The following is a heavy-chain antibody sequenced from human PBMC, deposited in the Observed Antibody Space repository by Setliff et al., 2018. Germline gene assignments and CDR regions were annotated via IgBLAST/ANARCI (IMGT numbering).Heavy chain of an antibody. CDR2: IYYSGST. CDR3: AREVGTSTSSDAFDV. V-gene: IGHV4-39*07. D-gene: IGHD1-26*01. CDR1: GGSISSSTYY. Sequence: PSETLSLTCTVSGGSISSSTYYWGWIRQPPGKGLEWIGTIYYSGSTYYNPSLKSRVTISVDTSKNQFSLKLTSVTAADTAVYYCAREVGTSTSSDAFDVWGQGMMVTVSS. J-gene: IGHJ3*01.